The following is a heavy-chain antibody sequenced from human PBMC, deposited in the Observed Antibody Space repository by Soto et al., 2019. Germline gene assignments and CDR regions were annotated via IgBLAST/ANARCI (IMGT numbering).Heavy chain of an antibody. V-gene: IGHV1-2*04. CDR1: GYTFTDYY. CDR2: INPNSGGT. J-gene: IGHJ4*02. D-gene: IGHD3-10*01. CDR3: ARDWGHYYGSGSFPSPHPSDI. Sequence: QVQLVQSGAEVKKPGASVKVSCKASGYTFTDYYLHWVRQAPGQGLEWMGWINPNSGGTHYAQKFQGWATMTRATSITTAYMELNRLTSDDTAVYYCARDWGHYYGSGSFPSPHPSDIWGQGTLVTVSS.